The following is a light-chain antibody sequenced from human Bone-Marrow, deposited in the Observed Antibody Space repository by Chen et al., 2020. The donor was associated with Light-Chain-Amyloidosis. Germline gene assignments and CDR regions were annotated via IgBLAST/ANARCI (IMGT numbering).Light chain of an antibody. CDR3: YSVTDNDVGI. CDR1: VLAKKY. CDR2: KDK. Sequence: SYELTQPSSVSVSTGQTARITCSGDVLAKKYVRWFQQKPGQAPILVIYKDKERPSGVPERCSGSSSGTTVTLTIAGAQVEYEAVYSCYSVTDNDVGIFGGGTKLTVL. J-gene: IGLJ2*01. V-gene: IGLV3-27*01.